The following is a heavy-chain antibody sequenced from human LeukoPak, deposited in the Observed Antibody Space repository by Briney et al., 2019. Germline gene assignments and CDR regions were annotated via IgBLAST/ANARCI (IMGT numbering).Heavy chain of an antibody. Sequence: PGGSLRLSCAASVFTLSSYSMNWVRQAPGKGLEWVSYISISSSYIYYADSVKGRFTISRDNAKNSLYLQMNSLRAEDTAVYYCAREHSSGSISDYYYYYMDVWGKGTTVTVSS. D-gene: IGHD3-22*01. CDR2: ISISSSYI. CDR1: VFTLSSYS. V-gene: IGHV3-21*01. CDR3: AREHSSGSISDYYYYYMDV. J-gene: IGHJ6*03.